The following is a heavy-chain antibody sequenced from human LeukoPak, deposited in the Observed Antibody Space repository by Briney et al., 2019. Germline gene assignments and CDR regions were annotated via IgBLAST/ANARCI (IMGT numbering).Heavy chain of an antibody. J-gene: IGHJ4*02. CDR3: MRGGIGYDSDY. D-gene: IGHD5-12*01. V-gene: IGHV4-30-2*01. CDR1: GGSISSSAYY. CDR2: IRHNGNT. Sequence: PSVTLSLTCTVSGGSISSSAYYCSWIRQPPGKGLEWVGYIRHNGNTYYNPSLKSRVTISADRSKNQFSLNLNSVTVADTAIYYCMRGGIGYDSDYWGQGTLVTVSS.